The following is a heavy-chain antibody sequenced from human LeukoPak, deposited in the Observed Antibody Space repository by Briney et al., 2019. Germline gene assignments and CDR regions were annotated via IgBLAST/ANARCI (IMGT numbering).Heavy chain of an antibody. CDR2: INPTGGTT. V-gene: IGHV1-46*01. CDR1: GYTFTIFY. J-gene: IGHJ4*02. D-gene: IGHD1-26*01. Sequence: ASVKVSSKTSGYTFTIFYMHWVRQAPGQGLEYMGIINPTGGTTVYAQKFQGRVTMTRDMSTSTVYLELSSLRPEDTAIYYCAREVRASKAIDYWGQGTLVTVSS. CDR3: AREVRASKAIDY.